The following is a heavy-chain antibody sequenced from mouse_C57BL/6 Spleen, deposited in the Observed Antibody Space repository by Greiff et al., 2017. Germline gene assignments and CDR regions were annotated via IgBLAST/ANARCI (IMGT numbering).Heavy chain of an antibody. J-gene: IGHJ4*01. CDR1: GFTFSSYA. Sequence: EVKLVESGGGLVKPGGSLKLSCAASGFTFSSYAMSWVRQTPEKRLEWVATISDGGSYTYYPDNVKGRFTISRDNAKNNLYLQMSHLKSEDTAMYNCAEGLRRDYAMDYWGQGTSVTVSS. CDR3: AEGLRRDYAMDY. CDR2: ISDGGSYT. D-gene: IGHD2-4*01. V-gene: IGHV5-4*03.